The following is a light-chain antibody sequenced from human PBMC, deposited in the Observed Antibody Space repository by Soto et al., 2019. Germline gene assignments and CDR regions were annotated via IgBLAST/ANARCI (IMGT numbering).Light chain of an antibody. Sequence: EIVMTQSPATLSVSPGERATLSCRASQSVTSNLAWYQQKPGQAPRLLIYGASTRAAGIPARFSGSGSGTESTLTISSLQSEDFAVYYCQQYYNWPRTFGQGTKVDIK. J-gene: IGKJ1*01. CDR3: QQYYNWPRT. CDR1: QSVTSN. V-gene: IGKV3-15*01. CDR2: GAS.